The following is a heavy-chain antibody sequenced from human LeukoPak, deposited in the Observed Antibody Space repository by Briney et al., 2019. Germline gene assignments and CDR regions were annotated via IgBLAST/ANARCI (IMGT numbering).Heavy chain of an antibody. CDR1: GGTFSSYA. CDR2: IIPIFGTA. CDR3: ASGYCSSTSCYALDY. V-gene: IGHV1-69*05. J-gene: IGHJ4*02. D-gene: IGHD2-2*01. Sequence: ASVKVSCKASGGTFSSYAISWVRQAPGQGLEWMGGIIPIFGTANYAQKFQSRVTITTDESTSTAYMELSSLRSEDTAVYYCASGYCSSTSCYALDYWGQGTLVTVSS.